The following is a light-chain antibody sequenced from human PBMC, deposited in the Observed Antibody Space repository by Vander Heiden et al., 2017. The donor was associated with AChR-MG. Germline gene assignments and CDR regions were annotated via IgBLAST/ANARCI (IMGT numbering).Light chain of an antibody. CDR1: SSNIGAGYD. V-gene: IGLV1-40*01. CDR3: QSYDSSLGVGV. CDR2: GNS. J-gene: IGLJ1*01. Sequence: QSVLTQPPSVSGAPGPRVTISCTGSSSNIGAGYDVHWYQQLPGTAPKLLIYGNSNRPSGVPDRFSGSKSGTSASLAITGLQAEDEADYYCQSYDSSLGVGVFGTGTKVTVL.